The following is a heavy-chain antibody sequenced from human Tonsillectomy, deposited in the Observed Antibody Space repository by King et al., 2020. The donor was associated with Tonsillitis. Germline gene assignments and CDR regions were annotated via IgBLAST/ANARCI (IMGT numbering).Heavy chain of an antibody. J-gene: IGHJ4*02. CDR3: AKGAPGIAVAGSGAFDY. CDR1: GFTFSSYA. Sequence: DVQLVESGGDLVQPGGSLRLSCAASGFTFSSYAMSWVRQAPGKGLEWVSTISGSGAGTYYADSVKGRFTISRDNSKNTLYLQMNSLRAEDTAVYYCAKGAPGIAVAGSGAFDYWGQGTLAT. V-gene: IGHV3-23*04. D-gene: IGHD6-19*01. CDR2: ISGSGAGT.